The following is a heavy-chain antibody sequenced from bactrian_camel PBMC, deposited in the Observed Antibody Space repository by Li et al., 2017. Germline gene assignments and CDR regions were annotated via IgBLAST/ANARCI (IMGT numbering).Heavy chain of an antibody. CDR3: AASRLGSTINWRQERRWGY. V-gene: IGHV3S40*01. J-gene: IGHJ4*01. Sequence: DVQLVESGGGSVQAGGALRLSCAASGYTYNRNCMAWFRQAPGKEREGVAIITLETGRTDYADSVKGRFTISQDGAENTVYLQMSGLKPEDTAMYYCAASRLGSTINWRQERRWGYWGQGTQVTVS. D-gene: IGHD4*01. CDR2: ITLETGRT. CDR1: GYTYNRNC.